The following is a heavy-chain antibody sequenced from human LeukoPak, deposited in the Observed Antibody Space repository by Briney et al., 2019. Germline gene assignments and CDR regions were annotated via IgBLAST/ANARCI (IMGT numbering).Heavy chain of an antibody. CDR3: AREEAVAGIDY. V-gene: IGHV3-21*01. Sequence: GGSLRLSCAASGFTFSSYSMNWVRQAPGKGLEWVSSISSSSSYIYYADSVKGRFTISRDNAKNSLHLQMNSLRAEDTAVYYCAREEAVAGIDYWGQGTPVTVSS. CDR2: ISSSSSYI. D-gene: IGHD6-19*01. CDR1: GFTFSSYS. J-gene: IGHJ4*02.